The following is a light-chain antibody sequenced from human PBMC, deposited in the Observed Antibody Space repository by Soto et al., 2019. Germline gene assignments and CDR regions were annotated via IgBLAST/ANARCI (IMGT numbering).Light chain of an antibody. CDR1: QSVGSY. CDR2: DAS. V-gene: IGKV3-11*01. J-gene: IGKJ1*01. CDR3: QQRNNWPPTWT. Sequence: EIVLSQSPATLSLSPGERATLSCRASQSVGSYLACYQHIPGQAPRLLIYDASKRATGIPARFSGSRSGTEFTLTISILVPEDFAVYYCQQRNNWPPTWTFGQGTKVQVK.